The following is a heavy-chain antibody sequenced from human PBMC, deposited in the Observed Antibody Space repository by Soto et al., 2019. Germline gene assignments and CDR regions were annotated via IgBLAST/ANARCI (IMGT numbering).Heavy chain of an antibody. Sequence: SQTLSLTCAISGDSVSSNNAAWNWIRQSPSRGLEWLGRTYYRSKWYNDYAVSVKSRISFNPDTSKNQFSLQMKSVIPEDTAVYYCARAKEYSSSSGTDVWGQGTTVTVSS. D-gene: IGHD6-6*01. J-gene: IGHJ6*02. V-gene: IGHV6-1*01. CDR2: TYYRSKWYN. CDR1: GDSVSSNNAA. CDR3: ARAKEYSSSSGTDV.